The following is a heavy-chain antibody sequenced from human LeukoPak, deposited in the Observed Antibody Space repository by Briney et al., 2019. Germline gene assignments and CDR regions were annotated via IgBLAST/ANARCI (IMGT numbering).Heavy chain of an antibody. CDR2: INPKSGGT. V-gene: IGHV1-2*02. J-gene: IGHJ6*02. CDR3: ARDLGDSNNYYYHGMDV. Sequence: ASVKVSCKASVYTFTHYYLHWVRQAPGQGLEWMGWINPKSGGTNYAQKFQGRVTMTRDTSISTAYMELSRLTSDDTAVYSCARDLGDSNNYYYHGMDVWGQGTTVTVSS. CDR1: VYTFTHYY. D-gene: IGHD2-8*01.